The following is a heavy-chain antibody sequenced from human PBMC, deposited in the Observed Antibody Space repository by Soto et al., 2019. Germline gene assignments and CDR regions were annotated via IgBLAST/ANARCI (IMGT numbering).Heavy chain of an antibody. CDR3: ASMVRGVP. CDR1: GFTFSSYS. J-gene: IGHJ5*02. CDR2: ISSSSSTI. V-gene: IGHV3-48*01. D-gene: IGHD3-10*01. Sequence: PGGSLRLSCAASGFTFSSYSMNWVRQDPGKGLEWVSYISSSSSTIYYAGSVKGRFTISRDNAKNSLYLQMNSLRAEDTAVYYCASMVRGVPWGKGTLVTVSS.